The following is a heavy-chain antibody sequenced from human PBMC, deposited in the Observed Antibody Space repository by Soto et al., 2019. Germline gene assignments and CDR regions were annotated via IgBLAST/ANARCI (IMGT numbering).Heavy chain of an antibody. CDR1: GGSISSGGYY. J-gene: IGHJ6*02. CDR3: ASRYCSSTSCLYGMDV. Sequence: SETLSLTCTVSGGSISSGGYYWSWIRQHPGKGLEWIGYIYYSGSTYYNPSLKSRVTISVDTSKNQFSLKLSSVTAADTAVYYCASRYCSSTSCLYGMDVWGQGTTVTVS. CDR2: IYYSGST. V-gene: IGHV4-31*03. D-gene: IGHD2-2*01.